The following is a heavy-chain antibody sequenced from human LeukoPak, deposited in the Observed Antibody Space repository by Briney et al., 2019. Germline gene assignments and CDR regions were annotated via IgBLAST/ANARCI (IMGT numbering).Heavy chain of an antibody. Sequence: ASEILSLTCTVSGVSTSSGYWSWIRQPAGKGLEWLGRVSTSLTTYYNPSLKGRVTMSLDTSENQFSLKLSSVTAADTALYFCARGYGSGSYSAWGQGTLVTVSS. CDR2: VSTSLTT. D-gene: IGHD3-10*01. CDR1: GVSTSSGY. CDR3: ARGYGSGSYSA. V-gene: IGHV4-4*07. J-gene: IGHJ5*02.